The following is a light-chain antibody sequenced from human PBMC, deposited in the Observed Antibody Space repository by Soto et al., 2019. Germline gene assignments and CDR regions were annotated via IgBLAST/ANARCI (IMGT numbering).Light chain of an antibody. CDR2: EVS. J-gene: IGLJ3*02. CDR3: SSYTSSTTSRV. Sequence: QSVLTQPASVSGSPGQSITISCTGTSSDVGGYNFVSWYQQHPGKAPKLMIYEVSNRPSGVSNRFSGSKSGNTASLTISGLQPEDEANYHCSSYTSSTTSRVFGGGTQLTVL. CDR1: SSDVGGYNF. V-gene: IGLV2-14*01.